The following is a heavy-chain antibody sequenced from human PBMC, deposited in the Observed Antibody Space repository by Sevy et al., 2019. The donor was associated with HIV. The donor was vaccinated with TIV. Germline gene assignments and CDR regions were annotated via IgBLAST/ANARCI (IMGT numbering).Heavy chain of an antibody. J-gene: IGHJ3*02. CDR2: IYGSRGVT. CDR3: AGGRYDSSGSFDAFDI. Sequence: GGSLRLSCAASGFTFSSYALNWVRQAPGKGLEWVSTIYGSRGVTYYADYVKGRFTISRDNSKNTLYLQMNSLRTEDTAVYCCAGGRYDSSGSFDAFDIWGQGTMVTVSS. CDR1: GFTFSSYA. V-gene: IGHV3-23*01. D-gene: IGHD3-22*01.